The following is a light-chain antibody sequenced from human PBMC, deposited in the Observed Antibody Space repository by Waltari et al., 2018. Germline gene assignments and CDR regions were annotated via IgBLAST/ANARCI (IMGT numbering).Light chain of an antibody. CDR2: GAS. J-gene: IGKJ3*01. V-gene: IGKV3-20*01. Sequence: ESVLTQSPGPLFLSPGERATLTCRAMQIISSNYLAWYQQKPGHAPRLLIYGASSMPTGIPYRFSGSGSGTDFTLTISRLQPEDFAVYYCQQYCSLPLTFGPGTTVDLK. CDR1: QIISSNY. CDR3: QQYCSLPLT.